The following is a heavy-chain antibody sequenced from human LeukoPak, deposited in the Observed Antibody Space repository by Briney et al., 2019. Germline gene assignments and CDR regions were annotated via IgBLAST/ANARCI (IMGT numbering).Heavy chain of an antibody. CDR3: AKGITMVRDPMNYFED. CDR2: IRGSGGYT. CDR1: GFTFSSYV. V-gene: IGHV3-23*01. J-gene: IGHJ4*02. D-gene: IGHD3-10*01. Sequence: GGSLRLSCAASGFTFSSYVINWVRQAPGRGLEWLATIRGSGGYTYYADSVKGRFTMSRDNSKNTLYLQMNSLRAEDTAVYYCAKGITMVRDPMNYFEDWGQGTLVTVSS.